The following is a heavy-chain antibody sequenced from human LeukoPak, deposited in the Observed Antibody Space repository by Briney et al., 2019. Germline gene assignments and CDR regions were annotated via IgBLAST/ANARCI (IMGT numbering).Heavy chain of an antibody. CDR3: AKGFTEYSSTNFDF. Sequence: GGSLRLSCVASGFTFSRFAMSWVRQAPGKGLEWVSAISGSGGSTYYADSVKGRFTISRDNSKNTLYLQMNSLRAEDTAVYYCAKGFTEYSSTNFDFWGQGTLVTVSS. J-gene: IGHJ4*02. V-gene: IGHV3-23*01. CDR1: GFTFSRFA. CDR2: ISGSGGST. D-gene: IGHD6-13*01.